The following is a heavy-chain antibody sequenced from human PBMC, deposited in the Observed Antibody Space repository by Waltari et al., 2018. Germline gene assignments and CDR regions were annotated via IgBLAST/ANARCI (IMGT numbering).Heavy chain of an antibody. CDR2: ISGSGAAI. D-gene: IGHD3-16*01. CDR1: GFTFSSYA. Sequence: EVQLLESGGGLVQPGGSLRLSCAASGFTFSSYAMSWVRPVPGKGLGWCASISGSGAAIYYADSVKGRFTISRDNSKNTLYLQMISLRAEDTAVYYCAEAGLYVRDYYYDYSMGVWGQGTTVTVSS. J-gene: IGHJ6*02. CDR3: AEAGLYVRDYYYDYSMGV. V-gene: IGHV3-23*01.